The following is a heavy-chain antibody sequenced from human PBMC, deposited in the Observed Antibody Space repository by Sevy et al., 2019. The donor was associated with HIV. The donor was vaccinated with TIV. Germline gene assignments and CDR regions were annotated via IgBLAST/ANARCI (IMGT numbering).Heavy chain of an antibody. J-gene: IGHJ6*02. CDR3: AREIKDSSGYYQGGETYYYYGMDV. CDR1: GYTFTGYY. CDR2: INPNSGGT. V-gene: IGHV1-2*02. Sequence: ASVKVSCKASGYTFTGYYMHWVRQAPGQGLEWMGWINPNSGGTNYAQKFQGRVTMTRDTSISTAYMELSRLRSDDTAVYYWAREIKDSSGYYQGGETYYYYGMDVWGQGTTVTISS. D-gene: IGHD3-22*01.